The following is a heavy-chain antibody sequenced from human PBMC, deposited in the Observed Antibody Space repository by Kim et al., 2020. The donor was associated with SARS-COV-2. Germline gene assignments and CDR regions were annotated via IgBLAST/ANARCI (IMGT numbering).Heavy chain of an antibody. CDR1: GFSFSNYW. V-gene: IGHV3-74*01. J-gene: IGHJ4*02. Sequence: GESLRLSCEASGFSFSNYWMHWVRQGPDQGLVWVSRIESDGSSTFYADSVRGRFTVSRDNAKNTVYLHMNSLTAEDTAVYYCAREDSAKWYFFDSWGQGTLVTVSS. CDR2: IESDGSST. D-gene: IGHD2-15*01. CDR3: AREDSAKWYFFDS.